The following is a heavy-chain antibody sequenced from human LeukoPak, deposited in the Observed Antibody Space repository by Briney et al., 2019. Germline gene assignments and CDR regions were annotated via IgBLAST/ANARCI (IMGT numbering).Heavy chain of an antibody. CDR3: ARVGRIDY. CDR1: GYTFTRYH. CDR2: INLSGDST. Sequence: GASVKLSCKASGYTFTRYHMHWVRQAPGQGLEWMGIINLSGDSTSYAQKFQGRVTMTRDTSTSTVYMELSSLRSEDTAVYYCARVGRIDYWGQGTLVTVSS. J-gene: IGHJ4*02. D-gene: IGHD2-15*01. V-gene: IGHV1-46*01.